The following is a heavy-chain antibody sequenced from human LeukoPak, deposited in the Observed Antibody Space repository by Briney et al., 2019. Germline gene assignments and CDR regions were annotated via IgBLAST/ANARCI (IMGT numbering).Heavy chain of an antibody. CDR3: ATLVRLVLHFDY. V-gene: IGHV4-39*01. CDR1: GGSISSSSYY. J-gene: IGHJ4*02. Sequence: PSETLSLTCTVSGGSISSSSYYWGWLRQPPGKGLEWIGSIYYSGSTYYNPSLKSRVTISVDTSKNQFSLKLSSVTAADTAVYYCATLVRLVLHFDYWGQGTLVTVSS. D-gene: IGHD3-9*01. CDR2: IYYSGST.